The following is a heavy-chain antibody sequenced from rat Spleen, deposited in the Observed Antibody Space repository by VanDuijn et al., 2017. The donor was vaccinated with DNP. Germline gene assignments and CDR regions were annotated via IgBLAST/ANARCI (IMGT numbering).Heavy chain of an antibody. J-gene: IGHJ2*01. D-gene: IGHD4-3*01. V-gene: IGHV5-22*01. CDR3: VRWNSGHFDY. CDR1: GFTFSDQY. Sequence: EVQLVESGGGLVQPGGSLKLSCAASGFTFSDQYMAWVRQAPTEGLEWVAYISSDGYAPYYGDSVKGRFTISRDNAKRTLYLQMNSLRSEDMATYYCVRWNSGHFDYWGQGVMVTVSS. CDR2: ISSDGYAP.